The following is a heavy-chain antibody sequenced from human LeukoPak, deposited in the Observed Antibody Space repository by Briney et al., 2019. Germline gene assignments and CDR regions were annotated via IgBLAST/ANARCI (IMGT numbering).Heavy chain of an antibody. D-gene: IGHD3-22*01. CDR1: GYTFTSYG. V-gene: IGHV1-69*06. CDR2: IFPIFGTA. J-gene: IGHJ4*02. CDR3: ARDWGYYDSSGLGGFDY. Sequence: ASVKVSCKASGYTFTSYGISWVRQAPGQGLEWMGGIFPIFGTANYAQKFQGRVTITADKSTSTAYMELSSLRSEDTAVYYCARDWGYYDSSGLGGFDYWGQGTLVTVSS.